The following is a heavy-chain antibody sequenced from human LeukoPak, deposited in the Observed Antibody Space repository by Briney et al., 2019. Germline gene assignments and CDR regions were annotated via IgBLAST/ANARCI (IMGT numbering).Heavy chain of an antibody. CDR3: AKDWSLGYGCLDY. CDR1: VFTFSKFG. V-gene: IGHV3-33*06. J-gene: IGHJ4*02. CDR2: VWNDGSKN. D-gene: IGHD5-12*01. Sequence: GGSLRLSCAASVFTFSKFGMHWVRQTPGKGLEWVALVWNDGSKNYYADSVKGRFTISRDNSKDTLYLLLNSLRAEDTAVYYCAKDWSLGYGCLDYWSQGTLVTVSS.